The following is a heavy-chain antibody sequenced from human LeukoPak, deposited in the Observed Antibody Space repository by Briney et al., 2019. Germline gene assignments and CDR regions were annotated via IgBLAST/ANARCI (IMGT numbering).Heavy chain of an antibody. D-gene: IGHD5-24*01. V-gene: IGHV3-48*04. CDR3: ARERRWLQFVYYYMDV. CDR2: ISSSGSTI. Sequence: GGSLRLSCAASGFTFSSYSMNWVRQAPGKGLEWVSYISSSGSTIYYADSVKGRFTISRDNAKNSLYLQMNSLRAEDTALYYCARERRWLQFVYYYMDVWGKGTTVTVSS. J-gene: IGHJ6*03. CDR1: GFTFSSYS.